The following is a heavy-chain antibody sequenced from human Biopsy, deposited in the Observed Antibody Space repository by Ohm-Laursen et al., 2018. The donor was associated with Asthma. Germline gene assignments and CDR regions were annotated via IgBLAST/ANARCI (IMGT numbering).Heavy chain of an antibody. V-gene: IGHV3-30-3*01. J-gene: IGHJ4*02. Sequence: GQTLSLTCAASGFTFSSYAMHWVRQAPGKGLEWVAVISYDGSNKYYADSVKGRFTIFRDNSKNTLYLQMNSLRAEDTAVYYCAREGIAVAHFDYWGQGTLVTVSS. CDR3: AREGIAVAHFDY. CDR2: ISYDGSNK. D-gene: IGHD6-19*01. CDR1: GFTFSSYA.